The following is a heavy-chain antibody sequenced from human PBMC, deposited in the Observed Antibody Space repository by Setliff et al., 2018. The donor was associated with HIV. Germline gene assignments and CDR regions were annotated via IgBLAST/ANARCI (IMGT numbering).Heavy chain of an antibody. CDR2: ISGSGGST. D-gene: IGHD3-22*01. CDR1: GFTFSSYA. Sequence: GSPRLSCAASGFTFSSYAMSWVRQAPGKGLEWVSAISGSGGSTYYADSVKGRFTISRDNSKNTLYLQMNSLRAEDTAVYYCAKVALNHYDSRGGNYYYYGMDVWGQGTTVTVSS. V-gene: IGHV3-23*01. J-gene: IGHJ6*02. CDR3: AKVALNHYDSRGGNYYYYGMDV.